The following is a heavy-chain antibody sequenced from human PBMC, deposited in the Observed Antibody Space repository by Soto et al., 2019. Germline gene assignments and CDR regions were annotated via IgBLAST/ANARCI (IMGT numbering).Heavy chain of an antibody. CDR2: IYYSGST. CDR3: ARNVLRYNWFDP. D-gene: IGHD3-16*01. V-gene: IGHV4-31*03. Sequence: SETLSLTCPVSGGSVSSGGYYWSWIRQHPGKGLEWIGYIYYSGSTYYNPSLKSRVTISVDTSKNQFSLKLSSVTAADTAVYYCARNVLRYNWFDPWGQGTLVTVSS. CDR1: GGSVSSGGYY. J-gene: IGHJ5*02.